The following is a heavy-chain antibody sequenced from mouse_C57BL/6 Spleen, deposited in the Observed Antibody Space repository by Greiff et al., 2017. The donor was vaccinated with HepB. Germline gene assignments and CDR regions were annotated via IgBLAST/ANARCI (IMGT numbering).Heavy chain of an antibody. CDR2: IYPRDGST. CDR3: ARWRIYYYGSSYPYYAMDY. V-gene: IGHV1-85*01. D-gene: IGHD1-1*01. CDR1: GYTFTSYD. Sequence: VHLLESGPELVKPGASVKLSCKASGYTFTSYDINWVKQRPGQGLEWIGWIYPRDGSTKYNEKFKGKATLTVDTSSSTAYMELHSLTSEDSAVYFCARWRIYYYGSSYPYYAMDYWGQGTSVTVSS. J-gene: IGHJ4*01.